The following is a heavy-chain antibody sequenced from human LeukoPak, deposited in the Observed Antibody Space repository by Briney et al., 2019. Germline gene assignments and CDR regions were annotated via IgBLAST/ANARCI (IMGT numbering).Heavy chain of an antibody. CDR1: GGSISSYY. CDR2: IYYSGNT. J-gene: IGHJ4*02. V-gene: IGHV4-59*01. Sequence: PSQTLSLTCIVSGGSISSYYWSWIRQPPGKGLEWIGYIYYSGNTNFNPSLKSRVTISLDTSKNQFSLKLSSVTAAGTAVYYCARYLGDYFDYWGQGTLVTVSS. CDR3: ARYLGDYFDY. D-gene: IGHD2-15*01.